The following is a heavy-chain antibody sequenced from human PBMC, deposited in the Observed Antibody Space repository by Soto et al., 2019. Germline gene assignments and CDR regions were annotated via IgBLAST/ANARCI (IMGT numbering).Heavy chain of an antibody. V-gene: IGHV4-31*03. J-gene: IGHJ4*02. CDR3: ARYRFSGTKWSKFDY. Sequence: SETLSLTCTVSGVTVSSDAYYWSWIRRPPGKGLEWIGNIYHTGSTYYSPPLKSRVDISLDRSTNQFSLRLSSVTAADTAVYYCARYRFSGTKWSKFDYWGQGTLVTVSS. CDR1: GVTVSSDAYY. D-gene: IGHD3-16*02. CDR2: IYHTGST.